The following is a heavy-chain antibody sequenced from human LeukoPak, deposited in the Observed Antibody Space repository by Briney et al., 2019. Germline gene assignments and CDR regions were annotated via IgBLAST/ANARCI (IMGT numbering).Heavy chain of an antibody. J-gene: IGHJ4*02. Sequence: ASVKVSCTASGYTFTSYGISWVRQAPGQGLEWMGWISAYNGNTNYAQKLQGRVTMTTDTSTSTAYMELRSLRSDDTAVYYCAREEAPYYYDSSGYQPFDYWGQGTLVTVSS. V-gene: IGHV1-18*01. D-gene: IGHD3-22*01. CDR2: ISAYNGNT. CDR1: GYTFTSYG. CDR3: AREEAPYYYDSSGYQPFDY.